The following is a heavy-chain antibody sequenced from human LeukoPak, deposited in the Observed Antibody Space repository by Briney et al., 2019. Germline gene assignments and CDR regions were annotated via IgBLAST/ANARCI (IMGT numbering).Heavy chain of an antibody. CDR3: ARDSYDILTGYYPFDY. CDR1: GYTFTGYY. D-gene: IGHD3-9*01. CDR2: INPNSGGT. J-gene: IGHJ4*02. V-gene: IGHV1-2*02. Sequence: ASVKVSCKASGYTFTGYYMHWVRQAPGQGLEWMGWINPNSGGTNYAQKFQGRVTMTRDTSISTAYMELSRLRSDDTAVYYCARDSYDILTGYYPFDYWGQGTLVTVSS.